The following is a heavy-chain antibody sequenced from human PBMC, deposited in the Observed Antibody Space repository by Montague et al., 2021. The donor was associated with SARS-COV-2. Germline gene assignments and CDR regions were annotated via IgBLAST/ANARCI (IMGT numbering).Heavy chain of an antibody. Sequence: QSGAEVKKPGESLRISCKGSGYSFTSYWISWVRQMPGKGLEWMGRLDPSDSYTKYSPSFQGHVTISADKSISTAYLQWSSLQASDTAMYYCARGRSGYNHHDAFDIWGQGTMVTVSS. CDR2: LDPSDSYT. V-gene: IGHV5-10-1*01. CDR3: ARGRSGYNHHDAFDI. CDR1: GYSFTSYW. D-gene: IGHD5-24*01. J-gene: IGHJ3*02.